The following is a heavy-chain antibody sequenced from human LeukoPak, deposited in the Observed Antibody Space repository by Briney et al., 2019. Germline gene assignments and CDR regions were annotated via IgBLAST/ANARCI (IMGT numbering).Heavy chain of an antibody. Sequence: SGPALVRPTQTLALTCTFSGFSLSTSGMCVSWIRQPPGKALEWLALIDWDDDKYYSTSLKTRLTISKDTSKNQVVLTMTNMDPVDTATYYCARMDMVRGAPDYWGQGTLVTVSS. D-gene: IGHD3-10*01. J-gene: IGHJ4*02. CDR2: IDWDDDK. V-gene: IGHV2-70*01. CDR1: GFSLSTSGMC. CDR3: ARMDMVRGAPDY.